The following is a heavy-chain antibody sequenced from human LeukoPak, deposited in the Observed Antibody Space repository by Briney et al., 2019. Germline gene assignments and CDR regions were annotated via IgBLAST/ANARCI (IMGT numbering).Heavy chain of an antibody. CDR1: GFTFNIYY. J-gene: IGHJ3*02. D-gene: IGHD3-22*01. CDR3: ARDSQGDSSGYYVRDAFDI. V-gene: IGHV3-21*01. CDR2: ISISSSDI. Sequence: TGGSLRLSCAASGFTFNIYYMNWVRQAPGKGLEWVSSISISSSDIYYADSVKGRFTISRDNAKNSVFLQMDSLRAEDTAVYYCARDSQGDSSGYYVRDAFDIWGLGTKVTVSS.